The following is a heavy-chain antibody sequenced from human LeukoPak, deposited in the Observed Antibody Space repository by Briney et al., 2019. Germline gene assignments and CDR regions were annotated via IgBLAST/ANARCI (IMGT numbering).Heavy chain of an antibody. CDR3: ARSETEYYDFWSGYYSLSWFDP. Sequence: ASVKVSCKASGYTFTSYDINWVRQATGQGLEWMGWMNPNSGNTGYAQKFQGRVTMTRNTSISTAYMELNNLRSEDTAVYYCARSETEYYDFWSGYYSLSWFDPWGQGTLVTVSS. CDR1: GYTFTSYD. J-gene: IGHJ5*02. D-gene: IGHD3-3*01. CDR2: MNPNSGNT. V-gene: IGHV1-8*01.